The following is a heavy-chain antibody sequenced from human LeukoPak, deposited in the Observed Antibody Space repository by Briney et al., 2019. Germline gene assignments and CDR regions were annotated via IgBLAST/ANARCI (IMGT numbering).Heavy chain of an antibody. CDR3: ARGPVSSSTWYSTYYYYFYMDV. D-gene: IGHD1-1*01. J-gene: IGHJ6*03. CDR1: GFIFSNYG. Sequence: GGSLRLSCAASGFIFSNYGMSWVRQSPEKGLEWVSAISGSGGSTFYADSVKGRFTISRDNSKNTLYLHMNSLRVEDTAVYFCARGPVSSSTWYSTYYYYFYMDVWGKGTTVTVSS. V-gene: IGHV3-23*01. CDR2: ISGSGGST.